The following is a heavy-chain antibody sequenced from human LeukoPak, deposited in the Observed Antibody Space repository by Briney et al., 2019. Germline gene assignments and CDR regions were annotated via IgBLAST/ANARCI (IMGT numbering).Heavy chain of an antibody. D-gene: IGHD1-26*01. Sequence: ASVKVSCKASGYNFGNYGISWVRQAPGQGLEWMGWISAYNGNRNYAQKFQGRVTMTTDTSTSTAYMELSSLRSEDTAVYYCARDREGGYFDYWGQGTLVTVSS. V-gene: IGHV1-18*01. J-gene: IGHJ4*02. CDR1: GYNFGNYG. CDR3: ARDREGGYFDY. CDR2: ISAYNGNR.